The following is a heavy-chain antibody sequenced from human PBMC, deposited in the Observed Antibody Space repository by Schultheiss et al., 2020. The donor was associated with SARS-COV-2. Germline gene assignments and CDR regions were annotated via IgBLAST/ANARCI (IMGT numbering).Heavy chain of an antibody. CDR2: INHSGST. Sequence: SETLSLTCTVSGGSVSSGSYYWSWIRQPPGKGLEWIGEINHSGSTNYNPSLKSRVTISVDTSKNQFSLKLSSVTAADTAVYYCARASAYYYYMDVWGKGTTVTVSS. V-gene: IGHV4-61*01. CDR1: GGSVSSGSYY. J-gene: IGHJ6*03. CDR3: ARASAYYYYMDV.